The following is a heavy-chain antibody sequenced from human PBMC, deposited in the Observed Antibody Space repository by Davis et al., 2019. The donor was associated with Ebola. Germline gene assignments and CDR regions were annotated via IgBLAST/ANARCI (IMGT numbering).Heavy chain of an antibody. CDR1: GFSFSTTW. V-gene: IGHV3-74*03. CDR2: IKSDGIST. CDR3: ANDIQGGSSYLDY. Sequence: HTGGSLRLSCVASGFSFSTTWMHWVRQAPGKGLVWLTRIKSDGISTTYADSVKGRFTISTDNAKNTLYLQMNSLRVEDTAIYYCANDIQGGSSYLDYWGQGTQVTVSS. D-gene: IGHD3-16*01. J-gene: IGHJ4*02.